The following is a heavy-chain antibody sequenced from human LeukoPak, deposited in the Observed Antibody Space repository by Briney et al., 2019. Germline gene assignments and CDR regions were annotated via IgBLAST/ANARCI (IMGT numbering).Heavy chain of an antibody. J-gene: IGHJ4*02. CDR3: ARVAKSGVFDY. CDR1: GGSISSYY. V-gene: IGHV4-59*12. CDR2: IYYSGST. Sequence: SETLSLTCTVSGGSISSYYWSWIRQPPGKGLEWIGYIYYSGSTNYNPSLKSRVTISVDTSKNQFSLKLSSVTAADTAVYYCARVAKSGVFDYWGQGTLVTVSS. D-gene: IGHD7-27*01.